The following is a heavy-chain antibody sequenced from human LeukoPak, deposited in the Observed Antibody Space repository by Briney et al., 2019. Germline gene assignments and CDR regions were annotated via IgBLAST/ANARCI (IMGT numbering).Heavy chain of an antibody. D-gene: IGHD3-10*01. Sequence: SETLSLTCTVSGGSISSGDYYWSWIRQPPGKGLEWIGYIYYSGSTYYNPSLKSRVTISVDRSKNQFSLKLSSVTAADTAVYYCARGYGSGSFFDYWGQGTLVTVSS. CDR2: IYYSGST. CDR3: ARGYGSGSFFDY. V-gene: IGHV4-30-4*01. CDR1: GGSISSGDYY. J-gene: IGHJ4*02.